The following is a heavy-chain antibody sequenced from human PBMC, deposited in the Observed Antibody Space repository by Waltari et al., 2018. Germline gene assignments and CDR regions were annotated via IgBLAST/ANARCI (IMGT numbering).Heavy chain of an antibody. Sequence: QVQLVQAGAEVKKPGSSVKVSCKASGGTFSSYAISGLRRAPGQGLEWMGGIIPIFGTANYAQKFQGRVTITTDESTSTAYMELSSLRSEDTAVYYCARVLLVGALYWYFDLWGRGTLVTVSS. V-gene: IGHV1-69*05. CDR1: GGTFSSYA. J-gene: IGHJ2*01. CDR3: ARVLLVGALYWYFDL. CDR2: IIPIFGTA. D-gene: IGHD1-26*01.